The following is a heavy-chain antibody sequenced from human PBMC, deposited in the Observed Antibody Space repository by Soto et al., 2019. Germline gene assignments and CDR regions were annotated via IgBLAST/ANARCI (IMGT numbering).Heavy chain of an antibody. Sequence: ASVKISCKASGYTFTSYAMHWVRQAPGQRLEWMGWINAGNGNTKYSQKFQGRVTITRDTSAGTAYMELSSLRSEDTAVYYCAREGIVGDYYYYGMDVWGQGTTVTVSS. V-gene: IGHV1-3*01. CDR1: GYTFTSYA. CDR2: INAGNGNT. J-gene: IGHJ6*02. CDR3: AREGIVGDYYYYGMDV. D-gene: IGHD3-16*02.